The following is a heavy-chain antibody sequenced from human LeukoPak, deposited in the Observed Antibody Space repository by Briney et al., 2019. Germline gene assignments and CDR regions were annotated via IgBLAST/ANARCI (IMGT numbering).Heavy chain of an antibody. CDR1: GFTFSSYA. Sequence: GGSLRLSCVASGFTFSSYAMSWVRQAPGKGLEWVSAISGSGGSAYYGDSVKGRFTISRDKSKNTLYLQMNSLRAEDTAVYYCAKLYCSSTSCSYDYWAREPWSPSPQ. CDR3: AKLYCSSTSCSYDY. CDR2: ISGSGGSA. V-gene: IGHV3-23*01. J-gene: IGHJ4*02. D-gene: IGHD2-2*01.